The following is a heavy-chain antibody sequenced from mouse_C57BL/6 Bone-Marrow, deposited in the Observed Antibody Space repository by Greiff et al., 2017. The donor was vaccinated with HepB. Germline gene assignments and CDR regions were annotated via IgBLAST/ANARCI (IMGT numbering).Heavy chain of an antibody. D-gene: IGHD1-1*01. J-gene: IGHJ1*03. CDR2: ILPGSGST. CDR3: ARKNYYGSRRNYWYFDV. V-gene: IGHV1-9*01. CDR1: GYTFTGYW. Sequence: QVQLKQSGAELMKPGASVKLSCKATGYTFTGYWIEWVKQRPGHGLEWIGEILPGSGSTNYNEKFKGKATFTADTSSNTAYMKLSSLTTEDSAIYYCARKNYYGSRRNYWYFDVWGTGTTVTVSS.